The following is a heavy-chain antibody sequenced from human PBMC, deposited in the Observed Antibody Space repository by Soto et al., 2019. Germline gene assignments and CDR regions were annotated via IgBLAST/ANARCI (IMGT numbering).Heavy chain of an antibody. Sequence: QLQLQESGPRLVKPSATLSLTCTVSGTSVSSFYWSWIRQSPGKGLEWIGHIYYSGGGATYNPSLKSRVTISIDMSKNQFSLRLNSVTAADTAVYFCARGVSSTSGLDSWGQGTLVTVSS. D-gene: IGHD2-2*01. CDR1: GTSVSSFY. V-gene: IGHV4-59*02. J-gene: IGHJ4*02. CDR2: IYYSGGGA. CDR3: ARGVSSTSGLDS.